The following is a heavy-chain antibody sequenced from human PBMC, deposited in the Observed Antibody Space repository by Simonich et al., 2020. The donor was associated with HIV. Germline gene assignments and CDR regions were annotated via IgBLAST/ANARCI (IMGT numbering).Heavy chain of an antibody. V-gene: IGHV4-38-2*01. Sequence: QVQLQESGPGLVKPSATLSLTCAVSGYSISSGYYWGWIRQPPGKGLEWIGSIDHSEITYYSPSVKSLGTISVDTSKYHSSLKLTSVTAADKAVYYCAIVGRGAEFDYWGQGTLVTVSA. CDR1: GYSISSGYY. J-gene: IGHJ4*02. D-gene: IGHD1-26*01. CDR2: IDHSEIT. CDR3: AIVGRGAEFDY.